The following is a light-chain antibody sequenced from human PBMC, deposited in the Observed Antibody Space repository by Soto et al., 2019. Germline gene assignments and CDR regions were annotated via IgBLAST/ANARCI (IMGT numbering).Light chain of an antibody. V-gene: IGKV1-5*03. CDR2: KAS. CDR1: QSISSW. Sequence: DIQITQSPSTLSASVGDRVTSTCRASQSISSWLAWYQQKPGTAPKLLIYKASTLQSGVPSRFSGSGSGTEFTLTISSLQPDDSATYYCQQYNDNWTFGQGTKV. J-gene: IGKJ1*01. CDR3: QQYNDNWT.